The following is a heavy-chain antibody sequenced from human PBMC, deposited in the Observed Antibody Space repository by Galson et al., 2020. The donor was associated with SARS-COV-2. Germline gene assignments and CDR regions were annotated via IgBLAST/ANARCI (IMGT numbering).Heavy chain of an antibody. V-gene: IGHV4-59*08. J-gene: IGHJ4*02. Sequence: ETSETLSLTCAVSIGSMTSHYWSWIRQAPGKGLEWIGYISYSGSTTYNPSLKSRVTISIDTSKNQFSLKLTSVTAADTALYYCAKLAEGRRRSEDYWGQGTLVTVSS. CDR2: ISYSGST. CDR1: IGSMTSHY. CDR3: AKLAEGRRRSEDY.